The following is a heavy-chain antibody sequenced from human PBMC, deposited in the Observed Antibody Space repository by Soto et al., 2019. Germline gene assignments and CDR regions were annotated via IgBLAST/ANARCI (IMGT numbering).Heavy chain of an antibody. J-gene: IGHJ4*02. CDR1: GFSLTTRGMT. CDR2: ST. D-gene: IGHD6-13*01. V-gene: IGHV2-5*01. Sequence: SGPTLVNPTQTLTLTCTVSGFSLTTRGMTLGWIRQPPGKAPEWLALSTQYSPSLQSRLTFTEDTSKNQGVLTMTNMDPVDTATYYCTLRQDTSRGPIYWGQGIMVTVSS. CDR3: TLRQDTSRGPIY.